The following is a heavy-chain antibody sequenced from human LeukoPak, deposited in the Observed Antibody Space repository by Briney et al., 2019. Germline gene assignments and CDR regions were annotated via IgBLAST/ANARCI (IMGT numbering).Heavy chain of an antibody. V-gene: IGHV3-23*01. J-gene: IGHJ4*02. CDR3: AKTLRPDNYVDY. Sequence: GGSLRLSCAASGFTFSSYAMGWVRQAPGKGLEWVSAISGSGGSTYYADSVKGRFTISRDNSKNTLYLQMNSLRAEDTAVYYCAKTLRPDNYVDYWGQGTLVTVSS. CDR1: GFTFSSYA. D-gene: IGHD1-14*01. CDR2: ISGSGGST.